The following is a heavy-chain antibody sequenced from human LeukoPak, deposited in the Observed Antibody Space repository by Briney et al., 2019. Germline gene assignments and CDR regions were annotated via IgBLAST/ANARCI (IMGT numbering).Heavy chain of an antibody. CDR3: ARDSSLDSSGYYHNWFDP. D-gene: IGHD3-22*01. J-gene: IGHJ5*02. Sequence: GRSLRLSCAASGFTFSSYAMHWVRQAPGKGLEWVAVISYDGSNKYYADSVKGRFTISRDNSKNTLYLQMNSLRAGDTAVYYCARDSSLDSSGYYHNWFDPWGQGTLVTVSS. V-gene: IGHV3-30-3*01. CDR2: ISYDGSNK. CDR1: GFTFSSYA.